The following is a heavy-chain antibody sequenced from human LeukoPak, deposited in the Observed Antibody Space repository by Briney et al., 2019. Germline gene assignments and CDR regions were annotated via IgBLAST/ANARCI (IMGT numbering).Heavy chain of an antibody. Sequence: GGSLRLAWAASGFTFSSYWMHWVRQAPGKGLVWVSRINSDGSSTSYADSVKGRFTISRDNAKNTLYLQMNSLRAEDTAVYYCASRALSGTYYVYYFDYWGQGNLVTVAS. J-gene: IGHJ4*02. CDR1: GFTFSSYW. CDR2: INSDGSST. CDR3: ASRALSGTYYVYYFDY. D-gene: IGHD1-26*01. V-gene: IGHV3-74*01.